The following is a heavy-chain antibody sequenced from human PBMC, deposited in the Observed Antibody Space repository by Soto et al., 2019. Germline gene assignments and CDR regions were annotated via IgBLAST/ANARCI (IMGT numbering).Heavy chain of an antibody. D-gene: IGHD3-3*01. CDR3: ARFTWSKGMDV. Sequence: SETLSLTCAVYGGSFSGYYWIWIRQPPGKGLEWIGEINHSGSTNYNPSLKSRVTISVDTSKNQFSLKLSSVTAADTAVYYCARFTWSKGMDVWGQGTTVTVSS. CDR1: GGSFSGYY. J-gene: IGHJ6*02. CDR2: INHSGST. V-gene: IGHV4-34*01.